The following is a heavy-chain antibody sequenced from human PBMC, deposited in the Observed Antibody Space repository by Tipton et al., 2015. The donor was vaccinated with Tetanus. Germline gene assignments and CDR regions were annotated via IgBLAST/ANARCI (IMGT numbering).Heavy chain of an antibody. V-gene: IGHV4-59*10. J-gene: IGHJ4*02. D-gene: IGHD3-22*01. CDR3: ARGPCENGGYYYDN. Sequence: LRLSCAVYGGTFSGYYWSWIRQPAGKGMEWNGRIYTSGSTNYNPSLKSRVTMSVDTSKNQYSMKLSSVTAADTSVYYCARGPCENGGYYYDNWCQAPLITFSS. CDR2: IYTSGST. CDR1: GGTFSGYY.